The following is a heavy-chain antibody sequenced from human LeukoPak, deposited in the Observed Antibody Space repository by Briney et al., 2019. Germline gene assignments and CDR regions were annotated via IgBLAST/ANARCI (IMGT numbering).Heavy chain of an antibody. Sequence: PGGSLRLSCAASGFTFSSYGMHWVRQAPGKGLEWVAVISYDGSNKYYADSVKGRFTISRDNSKNTLYLQMNSLRAEDTAVYYCAKEGAVGYQQYFDYWGQGTLVTVSS. CDR3: AKEGAVGYQQYFDY. CDR2: ISYDGSNK. CDR1: GFTFSSYG. D-gene: IGHD2-2*01. V-gene: IGHV3-30*18. J-gene: IGHJ4*02.